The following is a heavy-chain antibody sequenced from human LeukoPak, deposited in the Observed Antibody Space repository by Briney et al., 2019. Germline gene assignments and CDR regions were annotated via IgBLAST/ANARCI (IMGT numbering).Heavy chain of an antibody. Sequence: GTSLRLSCETSGFTFRNYGMHWVRQAPGKGLDWVAVIWYDESKKYYADSVKGRFTISRDISKNTLNLQMNSLRAEDTAVYYCARDDCSTTICLAYWGQGTLVSVSS. CDR2: IWYDESKK. D-gene: IGHD2-2*01. CDR3: ARDDCSTTICLAY. J-gene: IGHJ4*02. V-gene: IGHV3-33*01. CDR1: GFTFRNYG.